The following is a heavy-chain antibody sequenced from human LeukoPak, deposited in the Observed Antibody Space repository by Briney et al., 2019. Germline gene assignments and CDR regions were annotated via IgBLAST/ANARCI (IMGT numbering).Heavy chain of an antibody. CDR2: ISAYNGNT. CDR3: ARASRGVFSYYFDY. CDR1: GYTFTNYG. J-gene: IGHJ4*02. Sequence: ASVTVSCKASGYTFTNYGISWVRQAPGQGLEWMGWISAYNGNTNYAQKLQGRVTMTTDTSTSTAYMDLRSLRSDDTAVYYCARASRGVFSYYFDYWGQGTLVTVSS. D-gene: IGHD2/OR15-2a*01. V-gene: IGHV1-18*01.